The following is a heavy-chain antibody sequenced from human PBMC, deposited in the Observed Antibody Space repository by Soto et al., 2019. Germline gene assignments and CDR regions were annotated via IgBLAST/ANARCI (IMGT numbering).Heavy chain of an antibody. J-gene: IGHJ6*02. CDR2: IIPIFGTA. V-gene: IGHV1-69*06. Sequence: GASVKVSCKASGGTFSSYAISWVRQAPGQGLEWMGGIIPIFGTANYAQKFQGRVTITADKSTSTAYMELSSLRSEDTAVYYCARDLTGYSRPVNPSRLYYYYYGMDVWGQGTTVTVSS. CDR3: ARDLTGYSRPVNPSRLYYYYYGMDV. D-gene: IGHD6-13*01. CDR1: GGTFSSYA.